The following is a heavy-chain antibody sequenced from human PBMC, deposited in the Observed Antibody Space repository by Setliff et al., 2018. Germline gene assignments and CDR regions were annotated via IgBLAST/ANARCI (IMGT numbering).Heavy chain of an antibody. CDR2: IYHSGST. CDR3: ARAVLVVDAEDY. Sequence: ETLSLTCTVSGYSISSGYYWGWIRQPPGKGLEWIGSIYHSGSTYYNPSLKGRVTISVDTSKNQFSLKLSSVTAADTAVYYCARAVLVVDAEDYWGQGTLVTVSS. CDR1: GYSISSGYY. V-gene: IGHV4-38-2*02. D-gene: IGHD3-22*01. J-gene: IGHJ4*02.